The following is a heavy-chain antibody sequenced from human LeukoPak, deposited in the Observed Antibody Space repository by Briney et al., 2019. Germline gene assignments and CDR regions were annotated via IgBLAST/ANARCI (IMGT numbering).Heavy chain of an antibody. J-gene: IGHJ4*02. V-gene: IGHV1-24*01. CDR2: FDPEDGET. CDR1: GYTLTELS. CDR3: ATESWGCCGGDCYE. Sequence: RGASVKVSCKVSGYTLTELSMHWVRQAPGKGLEWMGGFDPEDGETIYAQKFQGRVTMTEDTSTDTAYMELSSLRSEDTAVYYCATESWGCCGGDCYEWGQGTLVTVSS. D-gene: IGHD2-21*02.